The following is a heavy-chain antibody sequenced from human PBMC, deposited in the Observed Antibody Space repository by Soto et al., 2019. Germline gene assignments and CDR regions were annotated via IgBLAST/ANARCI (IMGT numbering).Heavy chain of an antibody. CDR1: GGSISSGDYY. CDR3: ARGYCDSTSCYYFDS. Sequence: SETLSLTCTVSGGSISSGDYYWSWIRQPPGKGLEWIGYIYYSGSTNNNPSLRSRVTMSVDTSKNQFSLRLTSVTAADTAVYYCARGYCDSTSCYYFDSWGQGALVTVSS. J-gene: IGHJ4*02. D-gene: IGHD2-2*01. V-gene: IGHV4-30-4*01. CDR2: IYYSGST.